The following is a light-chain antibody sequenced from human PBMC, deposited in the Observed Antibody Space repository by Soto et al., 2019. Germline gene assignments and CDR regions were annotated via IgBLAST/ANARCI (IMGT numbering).Light chain of an antibody. CDR2: DAS. J-gene: IGKJ1*01. CDR1: QSVSSSY. Sequence: EIVLTQSPATLSLSPGERATLSCGASQSVSSSYLAWYQQKPGLAPRLLIYDASSRATGIPDRFSGSGSGXDFTLXISXXXPEXFAVXXXXXXGSSPXTFGQGTKVEIK. V-gene: IGKV3D-20*01. CDR3: XXXGSSPXT.